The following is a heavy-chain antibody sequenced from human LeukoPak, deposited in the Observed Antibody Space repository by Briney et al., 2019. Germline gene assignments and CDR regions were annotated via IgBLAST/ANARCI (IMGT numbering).Heavy chain of an antibody. V-gene: IGHV3-23*01. Sequence: PGGSLRLSCAVSGFTFRTYDMSWVRQAPGKGLGWISAVRGSGGDTYYADSAKGRFPISGDNSQNTLHLPVNTQRARGTAVYSCAKATRGKSAYGTTLVNWGQGALVTVSP. CDR2: VRGSGGDT. CDR3: AKATRGKSAYGTTLVN. CDR1: GFTFRTYD. J-gene: IGHJ4*02. D-gene: IGHD3-3*01.